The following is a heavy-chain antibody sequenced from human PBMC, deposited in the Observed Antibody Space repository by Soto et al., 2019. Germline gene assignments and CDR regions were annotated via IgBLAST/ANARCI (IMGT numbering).Heavy chain of an antibody. V-gene: IGHV3-33*01. CDR1: GFTFSSYG. D-gene: IGHD4-4*01. CDR3: ARTKYDSNYPGEYYFDY. J-gene: IGHJ4*02. CDR2: IWYDGSNK. Sequence: GGSLRLSCAASGFTFSSYGMHWVRQAPGKGLEWVAVIWYDGSNKYYADSVKGRFTISRDNSKNTLYLQMNSLRAEDTAVYYCARTKYDSNYPGEYYFDYWGQGTLVTVSS.